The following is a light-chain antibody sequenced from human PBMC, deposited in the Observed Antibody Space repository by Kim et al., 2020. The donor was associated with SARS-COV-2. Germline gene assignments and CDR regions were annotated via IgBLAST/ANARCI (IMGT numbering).Light chain of an antibody. CDR3: QQYGSSLLT. V-gene: IGKV3-20*01. J-gene: IGKJ4*01. Sequence: SPGERATRTCRASQSVSSNYLVWYQQKPGQAPRLLIYGVSTRATGIPDRFSGSGSGTDFTLTISRLEPEDFAVYYCQQYGSSLLTFGGGTKVDIK. CDR2: GVS. CDR1: QSVSSNY.